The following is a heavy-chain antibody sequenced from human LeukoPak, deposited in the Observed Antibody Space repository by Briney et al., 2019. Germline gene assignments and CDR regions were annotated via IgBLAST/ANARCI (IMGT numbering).Heavy chain of an antibody. V-gene: IGHV4-4*07. J-gene: IGHJ3*02. CDR1: GGSISSYY. D-gene: IGHD1-26*01. CDR3: ARLGVVGATFDAFDI. CDR2: IYTSGST. Sequence: SETLSLTCTVSGGSISSYYWSWIRQPAGKGLEWIGRIYTSGSTNYNPSLKSRVTMSVDTSKNQFSLKLSSMTAADTAVYYCARLGVVGATFDAFDIWGQGTMVTVSS.